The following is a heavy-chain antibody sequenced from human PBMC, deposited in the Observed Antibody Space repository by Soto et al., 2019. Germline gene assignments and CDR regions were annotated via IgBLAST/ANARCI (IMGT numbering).Heavy chain of an antibody. J-gene: IGHJ6*02. CDR2: ISHDGSEK. CDR3: AKDKSNEELSVYYYNGLDV. Sequence: QVLLVESGGGVVRPGRSLRLSCGASGFSFSKYGMHWVRQAPGEGLEWLSLISHDGSEKWYAESVKGRFTISRDNSKNTLYLQMNSLRAEDTALYYCAKDKSNEELSVYYYNGLDVWGQGPTVTVSS. D-gene: IGHD3-16*02. V-gene: IGHV3-30*18. CDR1: GFSFSKYG.